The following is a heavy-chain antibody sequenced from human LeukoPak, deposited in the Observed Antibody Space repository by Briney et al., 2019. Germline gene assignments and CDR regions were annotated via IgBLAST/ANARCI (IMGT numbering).Heavy chain of an antibody. V-gene: IGHV3-23*01. J-gene: IGHJ4*02. CDR2: TSDRGDYT. CDR1: GFTFTSYS. D-gene: IGHD1-7*01. Sequence: GGSLRLSCAASGFTFTSYSMSWVRQAPGQGLEWVSGTSDRGDYTYYADSVKGRFTISRDSSQNTLFLQMNSLRAEDTALYFCARKAQYNGHYPLDYWGQGTLVTVSS. CDR3: ARKAQYNGHYPLDY.